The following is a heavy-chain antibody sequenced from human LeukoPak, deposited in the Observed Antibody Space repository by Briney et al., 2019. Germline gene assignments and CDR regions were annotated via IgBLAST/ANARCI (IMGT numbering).Heavy chain of an antibody. Sequence: ASVTVSFKASGGTFSSYAISWVRQAPGQGLEWMGGIIPIFGTANYAQKFQGRVTITADKSTSTAYMELRSLRSEDTAVYYCAREDTAMIEYWGQGTLVTVSS. D-gene: IGHD5-18*01. CDR3: AREDTAMIEY. CDR1: GGTFSSYA. V-gene: IGHV1-69*06. CDR2: IIPIFGTA. J-gene: IGHJ4*02.